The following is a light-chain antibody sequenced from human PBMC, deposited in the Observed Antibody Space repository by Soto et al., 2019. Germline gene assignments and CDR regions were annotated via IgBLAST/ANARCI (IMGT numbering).Light chain of an antibody. Sequence: DIQMTQSPSTLSASVGDSVTITCRASQSISGWLAWYQQKPGKAPKLLIYDASSLEGGVPSRFFGSGSGTDFTLTISGLQPDDFATYYCQHYNNYPLTFGQGTQVEI. CDR3: QHYNNYPLT. V-gene: IGKV1-5*01. J-gene: IGKJ1*01. CDR1: QSISGW. CDR2: DAS.